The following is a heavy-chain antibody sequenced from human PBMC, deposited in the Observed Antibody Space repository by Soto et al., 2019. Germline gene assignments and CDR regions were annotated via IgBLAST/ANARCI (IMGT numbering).Heavy chain of an antibody. J-gene: IGHJ6*02. V-gene: IGHV1-8*01. CDR2: MNPNSGNT. CDR3: ARGWSILTGYYYYYYYGMDV. CDR1: GYTFTSYD. Sequence: GASVKVSCKASGYTFTSYDINWVRQATGQGLEWMGWMNPNSGNTGYAQKFQGRVTMTRNTSISTACMELSSLRSEDTAVYYCARGWSILTGYYYYYYYGMDVWGQGTTVTVSS. D-gene: IGHD3-9*01.